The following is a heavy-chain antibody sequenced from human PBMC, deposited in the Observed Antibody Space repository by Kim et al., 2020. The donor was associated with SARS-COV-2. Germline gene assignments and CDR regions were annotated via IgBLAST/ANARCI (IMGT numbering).Heavy chain of an antibody. CDR2: ISYDGSNK. D-gene: IGHD3-16*02. J-gene: IGHJ4*02. V-gene: IGHV3-30-3*01. CDR1: GFTFSSYA. CDR3: ARGDVWGSYRH. Sequence: GGSLRLSCAASGFTFSSYAMHWVRQAPGKGLEWVAVISYDGSNKYYADSVKGRFTISRDNSKNTLYLQMNSLRAEDTAVYYCARGDVWGSYRHWGQGTLVTVSS.